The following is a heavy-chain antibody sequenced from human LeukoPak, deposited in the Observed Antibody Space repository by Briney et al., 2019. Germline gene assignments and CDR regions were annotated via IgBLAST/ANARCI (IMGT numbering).Heavy chain of an antibody. V-gene: IGHV3-30*02. Sequence: GGSLRLSCAASGFTFSSYGMHWVRQAPGKGLEWVAFIRYDGSNKYYADSVKGRFTISRDNAKNSLYLQMNSLRAEDTAVYYCARVSGGYCSSTSCHRDFDYWGRGTLVTVSS. CDR2: IRYDGSNK. CDR3: ARVSGGYCSSTSCHRDFDY. D-gene: IGHD2-2*01. CDR1: GFTFSSYG. J-gene: IGHJ4*02.